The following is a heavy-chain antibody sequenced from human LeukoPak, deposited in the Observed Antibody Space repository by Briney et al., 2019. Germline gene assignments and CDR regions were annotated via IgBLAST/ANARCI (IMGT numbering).Heavy chain of an antibody. CDR2: IYYIGST. V-gene: IGHV4-31*03. Sequence: SETLSLTCTVSGGSISSGGYYWSWIRQHPGKGLEWIGYIYYIGSTYYSPSLKSRVTISADTSKNQFSLKLSSVTAADTAAYYCASKMGSGNYFDYWGQGTLVTVSS. CDR3: ASKMGSGNYFDY. D-gene: IGHD3-10*01. J-gene: IGHJ4*02. CDR1: GGSISSGGYY.